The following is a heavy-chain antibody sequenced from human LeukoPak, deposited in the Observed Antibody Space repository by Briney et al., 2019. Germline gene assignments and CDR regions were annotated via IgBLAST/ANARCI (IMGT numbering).Heavy chain of an antibody. CDR2: LRPNGSN. V-gene: IGHV3-30*02. J-gene: IGHJ4*02. Sequence: GGSLRLSCAASGFTPSAFGMHWVRQAPGKGLEWVAFLRPNGSNNYVDSVKGRFAICRDNSKNTLYLQMNGLRTEDPAFYYCAKDQAGTWGLDYWGQGTLVTVSS. CDR3: AKDQAGTWGLDY. D-gene: IGHD3-10*01. CDR1: GFTPSAFG.